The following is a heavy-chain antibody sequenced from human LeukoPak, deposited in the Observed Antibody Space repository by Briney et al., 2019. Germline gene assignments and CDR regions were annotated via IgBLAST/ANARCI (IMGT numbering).Heavy chain of an antibody. CDR1: GFTFEDYG. V-gene: IGHV3-20*04. CDR3: ARGNNYYDSGSYYNSYYYYYYYMDV. Sequence: GGSLRLSCAASGFTFEDYGMSWVRQAPGKGLEWVSGINWNGGSTDYADSVKGRFTISRDNAKNSLYLQMNSLRAEDMALYYCARGNNYYDSGSYYNSYYYYYYYMDVWGKGTTVTVSS. CDR2: INWNGGST. J-gene: IGHJ6*03. D-gene: IGHD3-10*01.